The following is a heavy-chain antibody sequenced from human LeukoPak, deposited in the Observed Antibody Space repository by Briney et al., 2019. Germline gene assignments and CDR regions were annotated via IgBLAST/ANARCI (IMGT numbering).Heavy chain of an antibody. CDR3: AKESIVGGNSGPYFDY. CDR2: ISGSGSIT. J-gene: IGHJ4*02. Sequence: GGSLRLSCEASGFTFTSYSMSWVRQAPGEGLEWVSGISGSGSITYYADSVKGRFTISRDNSKSTLYLQMNSLRGEDTAVYYCAKESIVGGNSGPYFDYWGQGTLVTVSS. CDR1: GFTFTSYS. V-gene: IGHV3-23*01. D-gene: IGHD4-23*01.